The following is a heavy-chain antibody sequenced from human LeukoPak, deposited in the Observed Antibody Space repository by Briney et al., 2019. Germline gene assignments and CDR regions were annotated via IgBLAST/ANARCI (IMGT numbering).Heavy chain of an antibody. D-gene: IGHD6-6*01. CDR2: IRYDGSNK. CDR3: AKEVLEYSSPAATGY. CDR1: GFTFSSYG. Sequence: GGTLRLSCAASGFTFSSYGMHWVRQAPGKGLEWVAFIRYDGSNKYYADSVKGRFTISRDNSKNTLYLQMNSLRAEDTAVYYCAKEVLEYSSPAATGYWGQGTLVTVSS. J-gene: IGHJ4*02. V-gene: IGHV3-30*02.